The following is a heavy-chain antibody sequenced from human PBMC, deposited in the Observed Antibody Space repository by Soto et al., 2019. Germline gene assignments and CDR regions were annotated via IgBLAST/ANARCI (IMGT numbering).Heavy chain of an antibody. CDR1: GGTFSSYA. CDR2: IIPIFGTA. V-gene: IGHV1-69*13. D-gene: IGHD6-13*01. J-gene: IGHJ4*02. CDR3: ESGADGIAAAETVYSDY. Sequence: SVKVSCKASGGTFSSYAISWVRQAPGQGLEWMGGIIPIFGTANYAQKFQGRVTITADESTSTAYMELSSLRSEDTAVYYCESGADGIAAAETVYSDYWGQGTLVTVSS.